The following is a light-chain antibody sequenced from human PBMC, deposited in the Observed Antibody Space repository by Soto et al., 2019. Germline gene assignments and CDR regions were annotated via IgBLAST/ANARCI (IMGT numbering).Light chain of an antibody. CDR2: EVN. Sequence: QSALTQPRSVSGSPGQSVTISCTGTNSDVGAYNYVSWYQQHPGTAPKLIIYEVNKRPSGVPDRFSGSKSRNTASLTISGLQAEDEADYHCGSFAGGFGGGTKLTVL. CDR3: GSFAGG. J-gene: IGLJ2*01. CDR1: NSDVGAYNY. V-gene: IGLV2-11*01.